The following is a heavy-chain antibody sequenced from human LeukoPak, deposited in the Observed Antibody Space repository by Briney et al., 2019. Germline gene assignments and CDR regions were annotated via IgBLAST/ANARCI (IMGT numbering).Heavy chain of an antibody. CDR1: GFTFSNYW. D-gene: IGHD5-24*01. CDR2: IKKDGSEK. V-gene: IGHV3-7*01. J-gene: IGHJ4*02. Sequence: GGSLRLSCAASGFTFSNYWMTWVRQAPGKGLEWVANIKKDGSEKNYVDSVKGRFTISRDNAENSLYLQMNRLRAEDTAVYFCARGRDSYLLSDYWGQGTLVTVSS. CDR3: ARGRDSYLLSDY.